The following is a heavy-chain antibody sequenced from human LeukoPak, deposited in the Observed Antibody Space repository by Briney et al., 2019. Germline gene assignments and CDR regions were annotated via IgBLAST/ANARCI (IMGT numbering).Heavy chain of an antibody. J-gene: IGHJ4*02. CDR3: AKAGGWDYDILTGYYISPHFDY. Sequence: PGGSLRLSCTASGFTFSSYAMSWVRQAPGKGLEWVSAISGSGGSTYYADSVKGRFTISRDNSKNTLYLQMNSLRAEDTAVYYCAKAGGWDYDILTGYYISPHFDYWGQGTLVTVSS. CDR2: ISGSGGST. V-gene: IGHV3-23*01. CDR1: GFTFSSYA. D-gene: IGHD3-9*01.